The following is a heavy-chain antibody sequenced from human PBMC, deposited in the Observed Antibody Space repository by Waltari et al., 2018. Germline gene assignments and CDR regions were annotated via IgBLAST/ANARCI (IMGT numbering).Heavy chain of an antibody. Sequence: QVQLHESGPGLWTPSETLSLTCAVSGYPIGSRFYWGWIPQPPGKDLGWIGSVSHSGGTFYNPSLKSRVTISMDTSKNQLSLKVTSVTAADTAIYYCARGGFDTNSYFDLWGRGTLVTVSS. J-gene: IGHJ2*01. CDR1: GYPIGSRFY. D-gene: IGHD2-8*01. CDR2: VSHSGGT. CDR3: ARGGFDTNSYFDL. V-gene: IGHV4-38-2*01.